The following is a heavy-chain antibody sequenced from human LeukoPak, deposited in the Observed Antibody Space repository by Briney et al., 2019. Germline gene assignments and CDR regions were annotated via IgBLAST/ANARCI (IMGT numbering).Heavy chain of an antibody. CDR3: AKDMYPENLLWFGELNY. CDR1: GFTFDDYA. Sequence: GGSLRLSCAASGFTFDDYAMHWVRQAPGKGLEWVSGISWNSGSIGYADSVKGRFTISRDNAKNSLYLQMNSLRAEDTALYYCAKDMYPENLLWFGELNYWGQGTLVTVSS. CDR2: ISWNSGSI. J-gene: IGHJ4*02. D-gene: IGHD3-10*01. V-gene: IGHV3-9*01.